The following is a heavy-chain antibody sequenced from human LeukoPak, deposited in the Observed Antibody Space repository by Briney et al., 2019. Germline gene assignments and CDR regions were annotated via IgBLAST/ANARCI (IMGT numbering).Heavy chain of an antibody. D-gene: IGHD3-10*01. CDR3: ARDKYYGSGNYGKYNWFDP. J-gene: IGHJ5*02. CDR1: GGSISSFY. CDR2: IYITGST. Sequence: SETLSLTCTVSGGSISSFYWSWIRRPAGKGLEWIGHIYITGSTNYNPSLKSRVTMSVDTSKNQFSLKLSSVTAADTVVYYCARDKYYGSGNYGKYNWFDPWGQGTLVTVSS. V-gene: IGHV4-4*07.